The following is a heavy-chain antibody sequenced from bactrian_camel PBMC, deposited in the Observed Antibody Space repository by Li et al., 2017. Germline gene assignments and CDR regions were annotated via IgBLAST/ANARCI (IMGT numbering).Heavy chain of an antibody. Sequence: DVQLVESGGGLVQPGGSLRLSCAASGFTFSGYYMSWVRQAPGKGLEWVSGISTGGYTTYYADSVKGRFTISRDNAKNTVYLQMSGLKPEDTAMYYCAADRLRNWARPLTPDDWNYWGQGTQVTVS. CDR2: ISTGGYTT. V-gene: IGHV3S40*01. J-gene: IGHJ4*01. CDR1: GFTFSGYY. CDR3: AADRLRNWARPLTPDDWNY. D-gene: IGHD8*01.